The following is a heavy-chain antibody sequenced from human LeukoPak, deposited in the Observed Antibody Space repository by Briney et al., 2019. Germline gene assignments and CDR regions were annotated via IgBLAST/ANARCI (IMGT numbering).Heavy chain of an antibody. V-gene: IGHV1-46*01. CDR3: ARDLRTAMVRFDWFDS. Sequence: GASVKVSCKASGYTFTSYYMRWVRQAPGQGLEWMGIINPSGGSTSYAQKFQGRVTMTRDTSTSTVYMELSSLRSEDTAVYYCARDLRTAMVRFDWFDSWGQGTLVTVSS. CDR2: INPSGGST. CDR1: GYTFTSYY. D-gene: IGHD5-18*01. J-gene: IGHJ5*01.